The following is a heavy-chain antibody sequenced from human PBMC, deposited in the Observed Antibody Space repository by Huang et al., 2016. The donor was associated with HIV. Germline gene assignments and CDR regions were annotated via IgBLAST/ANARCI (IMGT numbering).Heavy chain of an antibody. CDR1: GFTFSSYG. J-gene: IGHJ4*02. V-gene: IGHV3-30*18. D-gene: IGHD6-13*01. CDR2: ISDDAKTK. CDR3: AKGGSAAAVLDF. Sequence: QVQLVESGGGVVQPGRSLRISCAASGFTFSSYGMHWVRQASGKGLGCVAVISDDAKTKYYADVVNGRFSISRDNSKTTVYLQLNSLGLEDTAVYYCAKGGSAAAVLDFWGQGTLVTVSS.